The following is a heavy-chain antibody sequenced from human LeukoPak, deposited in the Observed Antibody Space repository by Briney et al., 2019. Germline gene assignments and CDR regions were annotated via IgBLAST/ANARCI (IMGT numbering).Heavy chain of an antibody. CDR3: ARAGYEGLY. CDR2: INHSGST. J-gene: IGHJ4*02. D-gene: IGHD5-12*01. V-gene: IGHV4-34*01. Sequence: SETLSLTCAVYGGSFSGYYWSWIRHPPGKGLEWIGEINHSGSTNYNPSLKSRVTISVDTSKNQFSLKLSSVTAADTAVYYCARAGYEGLYWGQGTLVTVSS. CDR1: GGSFSGYY.